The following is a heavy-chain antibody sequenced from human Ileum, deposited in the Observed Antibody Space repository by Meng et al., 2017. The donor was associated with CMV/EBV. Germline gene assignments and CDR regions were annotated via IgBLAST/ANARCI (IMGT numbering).Heavy chain of an antibody. CDR2: IRTDSGDT. D-gene: IGHD7-27*01. CDR3: ARDNWGSDY. Sequence: KVSCKTSGYTFTAHTIHWARQAPGQGLEWMGRIRTDSGDTYYAKKFQGRVTMTTDASIRTAYMELSGLQSDDTAIYYCARDNWGSDYWGQGTLVTVSS. CDR1: GYTFTAHT. V-gene: IGHV1-2*06. J-gene: IGHJ4*02.